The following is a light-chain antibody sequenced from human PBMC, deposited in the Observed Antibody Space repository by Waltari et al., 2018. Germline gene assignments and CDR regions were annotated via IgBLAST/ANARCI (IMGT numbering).Light chain of an antibody. CDR1: KSDVGFYNY. V-gene: IGLV2-14*03. J-gene: IGLJ3*02. CDR2: DVS. Sequence: QSALTQPASVSGSPGQSNTIFCTGTKSDVGFYNYVSWYQQHPGKAPKVIIYDVSQRPSGISNRFSGSKSGNTASLTISGLQADDEADYYCKSYTGTGSWVFGGGTKLTVL. CDR3: KSYTGTGSWV.